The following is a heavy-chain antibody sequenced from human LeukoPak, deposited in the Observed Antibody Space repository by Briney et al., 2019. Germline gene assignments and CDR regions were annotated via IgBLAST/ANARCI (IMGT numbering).Heavy chain of an antibody. CDR2: ISGGSDST. J-gene: IGHJ4*02. V-gene: IGHV3-23*01. CDR3: AKDSSTYYYDSSGYYYLLYRSGYFDY. Sequence: PGGSLRLSCAASGFTFSIYSMNWVRQAPGKGPEWVSYISGGSDSTYYADSVKGRFTISRDNSKNTLYLQMNSLRAEDTAVYYCAKDSSTYYYDSSGYYYLLYRSGYFDYWGQGTLVTVSS. CDR1: GFTFSIYS. D-gene: IGHD3-22*01.